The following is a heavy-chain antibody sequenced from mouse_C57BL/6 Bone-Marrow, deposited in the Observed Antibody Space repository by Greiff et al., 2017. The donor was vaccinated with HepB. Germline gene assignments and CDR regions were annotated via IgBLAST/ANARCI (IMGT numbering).Heavy chain of an antibody. J-gene: IGHJ4*01. Sequence: EVKLVESGGGLVQPKGSLKLSCAASGFSFNTYAMNWVRQAPGKGLEWVARIRSKSNNYATYYADSVKDRFTISRDDSESMLYLQMNNLKTEDTAMYYCSLLILRDHYYAMDYWGQGTSVTVSS. CDR3: SLLILRDHYYAMDY. V-gene: IGHV10-1*01. D-gene: IGHD1-1*01. CDR1: GFSFNTYA. CDR2: IRSKSNNYAT.